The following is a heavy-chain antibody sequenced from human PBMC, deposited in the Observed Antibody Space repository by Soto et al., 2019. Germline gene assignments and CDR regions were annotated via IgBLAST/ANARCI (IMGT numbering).Heavy chain of an antibody. CDR3: ANYDYGDSKGEFDY. V-gene: IGHV1-69*02. CDR1: GGTFSSYT. J-gene: IGHJ4*02. Sequence: QVQLVQSGAEVKKPGSSVKVSCKASGGTFSSYTINWVRQAPGQGLEWMGRIIPILGIANYAQKFQGRVTINADISTSTAYMELSSLRSEDTAVYYCANYDYGDSKGEFDYWGQGTLVTVSS. D-gene: IGHD4-17*01. CDR2: IIPILGIA.